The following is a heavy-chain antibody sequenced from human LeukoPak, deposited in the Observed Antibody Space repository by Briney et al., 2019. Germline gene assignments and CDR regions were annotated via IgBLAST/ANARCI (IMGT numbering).Heavy chain of an antibody. CDR3: ARGPNYYYGMDV. CDR1: GGSISSYY. Sequence: SETLSLTCTVSGGSISSYYWSWIRQPAGRGLEWIGRVFTSGSTNYNPSLQSRVTMSVDTSKNQFSLKLRSVTAADTAVYSCARGPNYYYGMDVWGQGTTVTVSS. CDR2: VFTSGST. V-gene: IGHV4-4*07. J-gene: IGHJ6*02.